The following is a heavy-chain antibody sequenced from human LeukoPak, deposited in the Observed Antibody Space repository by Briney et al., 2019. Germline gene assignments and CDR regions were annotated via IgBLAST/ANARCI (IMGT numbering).Heavy chain of an antibody. V-gene: IGHV4-38-2*01. Sequence: SETLSLTCAVSGYSISSGYYWGWIRQPPGKGLEWIGSIYHSGSTYYNPSLKSRVTISVDASKNQFSLKLSSVTAADTAVYCCARKGKFPDTAVDHWGQGTLVTVSS. D-gene: IGHD5-18*01. CDR1: GYSISSGYY. CDR3: ARKGKFPDTAVDH. J-gene: IGHJ4*02. CDR2: IYHSGST.